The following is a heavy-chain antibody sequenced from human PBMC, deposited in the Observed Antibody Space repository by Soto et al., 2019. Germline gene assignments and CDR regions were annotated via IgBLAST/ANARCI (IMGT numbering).Heavy chain of an antibody. D-gene: IGHD6-19*01. CDR2: ISSGGST. V-gene: IGHV3-53*01. CDR3: TRESEAGTKGRWFDP. J-gene: IGHJ5*02. CDR1: GFTVSTND. Sequence: EMQLVESGGDLIQPGGSLRLSCTASGFTVSTNDMSWVRQAPGKGLEWVSIISSGGSTSYADSVKGRFTISRDNSKNTLYLQMNSLRADDTAIYYCTRESEAGTKGRWFDPWGQGTLVTVSS.